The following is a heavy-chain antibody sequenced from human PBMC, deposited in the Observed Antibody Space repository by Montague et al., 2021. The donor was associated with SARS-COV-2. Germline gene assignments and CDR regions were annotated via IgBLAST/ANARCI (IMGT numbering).Heavy chain of an antibody. CDR1: GGSISSYY. CDR2: IYYSGST. CDR3: AGTSTYSSGWGINYYYYGMDV. V-gene: IGHV4-59*01. J-gene: IGHJ6*02. D-gene: IGHD6-19*01. Sequence: SETLSLTCTVSGGSISSYYWSWIRQPPGKGLEWIGYIYYSGSTNXNPSLKSRVTISVDTSKNQFSLKLSSVTAADTAVYYCAGTSTYSSGWGINYYYYGMDVWGQGPTVTVSS.